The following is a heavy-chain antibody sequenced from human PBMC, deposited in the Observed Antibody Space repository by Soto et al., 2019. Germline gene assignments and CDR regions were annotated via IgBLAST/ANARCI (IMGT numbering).Heavy chain of an antibody. V-gene: IGHV3-73*02. J-gene: IGHJ4*02. CDR3: ARLDCSGGSCYPYYFEH. D-gene: IGHD2-15*01. CDR2: IRSNGRT. Sequence: EVQLAESGGGLVQPGGSLKLSCATSGFTFSGSAIHWVRQASGKGLEWVGRIRSNGRTAYAASMKGRFTISKDDSRKTSYLQLNSLTTEDTAVYYCARLDCSGGSCYPYYFEHWGQGALVTVSA. CDR1: GFTFSGSA.